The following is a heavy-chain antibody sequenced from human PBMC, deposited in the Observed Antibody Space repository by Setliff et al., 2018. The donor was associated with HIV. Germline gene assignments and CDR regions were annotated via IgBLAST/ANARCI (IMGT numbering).Heavy chain of an antibody. CDR3: AKDRLEWLAPDGFDI. Sequence: GGSLRLSCAASGFTFSTSGMNWVRQAPGKGLEWVSSISSRGGSVYYADSVKGRFTISRDNSKNTLYLQMSSLRAEDTAVYYCAKDRLEWLAPDGFDIWGLGTMVTVSS. J-gene: IGHJ3*02. D-gene: IGHD3-3*01. V-gene: IGHV3-21*01. CDR2: ISSRGGSV. CDR1: GFTFSTSG.